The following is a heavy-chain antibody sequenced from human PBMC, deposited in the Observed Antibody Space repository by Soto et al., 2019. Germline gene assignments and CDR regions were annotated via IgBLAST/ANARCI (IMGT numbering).Heavy chain of an antibody. CDR1: GFTFSSYA. V-gene: IGHV3-23*01. J-gene: IGHJ6*03. CDR2: ISGSGGST. CDR3: AKKGSHHYYYYMDV. Sequence: GGSLRLSCAASGFTFSSYAMSWVRQAPGKGLEWVSAISGSGGSTYYADSVKGRFTISRDNSKNTLYLQMNSLRAEDTAVYYCAKKGSHHYYYYMDVWGKGTTVTVSS.